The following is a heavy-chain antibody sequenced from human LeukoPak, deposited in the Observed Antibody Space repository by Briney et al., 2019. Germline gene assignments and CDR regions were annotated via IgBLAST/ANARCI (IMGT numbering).Heavy chain of an antibody. V-gene: IGHV4-38-2*01. CDR3: ARNTMVRGVITVFDY. Sequence: PSETLSLTCVVSGYSISSGYYWGWIRQPPVKGLEWIGNIYHNGNTYYNPSLKSRVTISVDRSKNQFSLKLSSVTAADTAVYYCARNTMVRGVITVFDYWGQGTLVTVSS. CDR1: GYSISSGYY. J-gene: IGHJ4*02. D-gene: IGHD3-10*01. CDR2: IYHNGNT.